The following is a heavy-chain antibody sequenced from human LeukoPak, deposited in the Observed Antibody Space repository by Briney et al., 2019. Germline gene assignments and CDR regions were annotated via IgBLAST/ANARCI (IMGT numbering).Heavy chain of an antibody. D-gene: IGHD3-22*01. Sequence: QAGGSLRLSCAASGFTFSSYSMNWVRQAPGKGLEWVSYISSSSSAIYYADSVKGRFTISRDNAKNSLYLQMNSLRAEDTAVYYCESDADYYCTSGYYLAYGAFDIWGQQRMVTVFS. CDR1: GFTFSSYS. CDR3: ESDADYYCTSGYYLAYGAFDI. CDR2: ISSSSSAI. J-gene: IGHJ3*02. V-gene: IGHV3-48*01.